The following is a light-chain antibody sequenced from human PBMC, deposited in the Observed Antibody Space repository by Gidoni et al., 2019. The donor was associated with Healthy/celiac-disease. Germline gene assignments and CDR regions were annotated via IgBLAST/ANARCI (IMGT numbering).Light chain of an antibody. J-gene: IGLJ2*01. CDR1: SPNIGAGYD. V-gene: IGLV1-40*01. Sequence: QSVLTQPPSASAAPGQAVTISCTGSSPNIGAGYDVHWYQQLPGTAPKLLIYGNSNRPSGVPDRFSGSKSGTSASLAITGLQAEDEADYYCQSYDSSLSGVVFGGGTKLTVL. CDR2: GNS. CDR3: QSYDSSLSGVV.